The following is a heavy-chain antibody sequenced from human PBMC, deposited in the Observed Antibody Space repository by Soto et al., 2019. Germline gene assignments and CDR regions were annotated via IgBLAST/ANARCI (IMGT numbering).Heavy chain of an antibody. Sequence: QVQLVQSGAEVKKPGSSVKVSCKASGDTFSSYAISWVRQAPGQGLEWMGGIIPIFGTANYAQKFQGRVTITADESTRTAYMYLSSLRSEDTAVYYCARGVVPAANEEYYFDYWGQGTLVTVSS. D-gene: IGHD2-2*01. CDR1: GDTFSSYA. CDR3: ARGVVPAANEEYYFDY. J-gene: IGHJ4*02. CDR2: IIPIFGTA. V-gene: IGHV1-69*01.